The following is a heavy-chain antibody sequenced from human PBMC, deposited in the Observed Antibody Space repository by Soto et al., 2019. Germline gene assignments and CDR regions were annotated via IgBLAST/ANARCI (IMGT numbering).Heavy chain of an antibody. V-gene: IGHV4-59*01. CDR1: GDSSSTYY. D-gene: IGHD2-8*02. Sequence: QVQLQESGPGLVKSSETLSLTCSVSGDSSSTYYWGWIRQPPGKGLEWIGYINYSGRSNHNPSLKSRLSIAVVASKNQVPLKLTSVTAADTAVYYCVRSYCADSVSCNWFDPWGQGTLVVVSS. CDR3: VRSYCADSVSCNWFDP. J-gene: IGHJ5*02. CDR2: INYSGRS.